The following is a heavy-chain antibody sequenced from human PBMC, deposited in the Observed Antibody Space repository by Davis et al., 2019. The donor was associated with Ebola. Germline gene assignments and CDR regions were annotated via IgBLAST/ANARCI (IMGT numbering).Heavy chain of an antibody. CDR2: IYSGGST. D-gene: IGHD5-18*01. V-gene: IGHV3-53*04. CDR1: GFTVSSNY. Sequence: GESLKISCAASGFTVSSNYMSWVRQAPGKGLEWVSVIYSGGSTYYADSVKGRHNSKNTLYLQMNSLRAEDTAVYYCARYSDYGMDVWGQGTTVTVSS. CDR3: ARYSDYGMDV. J-gene: IGHJ6*02.